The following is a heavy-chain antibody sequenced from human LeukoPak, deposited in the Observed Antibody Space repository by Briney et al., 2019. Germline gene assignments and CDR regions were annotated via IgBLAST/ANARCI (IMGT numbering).Heavy chain of an antibody. V-gene: IGHV4-4*07. Sequence: PSQTLSPTCTVSGGSISGYYCGWIRQPAGKGLEWIGRTYTSGSTNYNPSLKSRVTMSVDTPKNQLSLKLSSVTAADTAVDYCARDLRSSRGGPGGPIVENWFDPWGQGTLVTVSS. CDR3: ARDLRSSRGGPGGPIVENWFDP. CDR1: GGSISGYY. J-gene: IGHJ5*02. CDR2: TYTSGST. D-gene: IGHD6-13*01.